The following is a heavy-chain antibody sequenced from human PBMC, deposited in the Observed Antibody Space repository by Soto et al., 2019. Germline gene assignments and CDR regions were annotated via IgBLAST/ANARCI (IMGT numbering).Heavy chain of an antibody. CDR2: MYHSGST. CDR3: ARVPDY. V-gene: IGHV4-39*07. D-gene: IGHD2-2*01. CDR1: GCSISSSSYY. J-gene: IGHJ4*02. Sequence: SETLSLTCIVSGCSISSSSYYWGWIRQPPGKGLEWIGYMYHSGSTYYNPSLKSRVTISIDRSKNQFSLKLSSVTAADTAVYYCARVPDYWGQGILVTVS.